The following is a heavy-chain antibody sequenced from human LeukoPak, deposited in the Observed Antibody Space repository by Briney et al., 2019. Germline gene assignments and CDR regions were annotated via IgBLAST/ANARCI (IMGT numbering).Heavy chain of an antibody. V-gene: IGHV4-30-2*01. CDR1: GGSISSGGYS. CDR3: ARELVGAPNAYYFDY. Sequence: SETLPLTCAVSGGSISSGGYSWSWIRQPPGKGLEWIGYIYHSGSTYYNPSLKSRVTISVDRSKNQFSLKLSSVTAADTAVYYCARELVGAPNAYYFDYWGQGTLVTVSS. CDR2: IYHSGST. D-gene: IGHD1-26*01. J-gene: IGHJ4*02.